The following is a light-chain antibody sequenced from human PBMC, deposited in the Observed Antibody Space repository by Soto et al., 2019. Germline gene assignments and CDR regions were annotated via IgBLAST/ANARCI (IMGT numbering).Light chain of an antibody. J-gene: IGLJ2*01. CDR3: SSYTSSSTVV. Sequence: QSALTQPASVSGAPGQSITISCTGTSSNVGGYNSVYWYQQHPGKAPKLMIYDDSNRPSGVSNRFSGSQSVNTSSLTIAGLHAEDEADYCCSSYTSSSTVVFGGGTKLTVL. V-gene: IGLV2-14*01. CDR1: SSNVGGYNS. CDR2: DDS.